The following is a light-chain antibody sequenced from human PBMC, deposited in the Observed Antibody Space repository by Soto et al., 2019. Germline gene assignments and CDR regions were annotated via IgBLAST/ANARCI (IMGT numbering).Light chain of an antibody. J-gene: IGLJ2*01. CDR2: EVT. V-gene: IGLV2-8*01. CDR1: SSDVGGSNH. Sequence: QSVLTQPPSASGSPGQSVTISCTGTSSDVGGSNHVSWYQQHPGKAPKLMIYEVTKRPSGVPDRFSGSKSGNTASLTVSGLQAEDEADYYCSSYAGSKPVVFGGGTQLTVL. CDR3: SSYAGSKPVV.